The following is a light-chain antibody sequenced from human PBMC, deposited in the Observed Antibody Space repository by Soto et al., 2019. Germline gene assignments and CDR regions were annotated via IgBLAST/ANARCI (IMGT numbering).Light chain of an antibody. CDR3: GTWDSSLSVYV. J-gene: IGLJ1*01. Sequence: QSVLTQPPSVSAAPGQKITISCSGSSSNIGINYVSWFQHLPGTAPKLFMYDNNKRPSGIPDRFSGSKSGTSATLGITGLQTGDEADYYCGTWDSSLSVYVFGTGTKVTVL. CDR1: SSNIGINY. V-gene: IGLV1-51*01. CDR2: DNN.